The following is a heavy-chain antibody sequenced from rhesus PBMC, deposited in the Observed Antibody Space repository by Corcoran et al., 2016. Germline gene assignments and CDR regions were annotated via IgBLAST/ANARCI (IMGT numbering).Heavy chain of an antibody. Sequence: QVQLQESGPGLVKPSETLSLTCAVSGYSIRSGHYWGCIRKPPGKGLECIGYFDGPTGNTYCDNSSLESRVTISKDTSTNYFFLTLSSVIAADTARYFCVRGTPPDNWGQGVLVTVSS. V-gene: IGHV4-99*01. D-gene: IGHD5-42*01. CDR1: GYSIRSGHY. CDR2: FDGPTGNT. J-gene: IGHJ4*01. CDR3: VRGTPPDN.